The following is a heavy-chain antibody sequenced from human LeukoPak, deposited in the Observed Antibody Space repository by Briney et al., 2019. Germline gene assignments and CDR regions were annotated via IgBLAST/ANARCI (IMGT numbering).Heavy chain of an antibody. D-gene: IGHD6-6*01. CDR1: GGSISSYY. CDR3: ARVQYSSYKIDY. CDR2: IYYSGST. V-gene: IGHV4-59*12. Sequence: SETLSLTCTVSGGSISSYYWSWIRQPPGKGLEWIGYIYYSGSTNYNPSLKSRVTISVDTSKNQFSLKLSSVTAADTAVYYCARVQYSSYKIDYWGQGTLVTVSS. J-gene: IGHJ4*02.